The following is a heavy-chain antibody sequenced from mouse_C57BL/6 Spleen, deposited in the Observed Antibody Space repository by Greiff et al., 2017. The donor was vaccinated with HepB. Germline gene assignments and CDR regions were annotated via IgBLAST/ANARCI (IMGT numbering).Heavy chain of an antibody. J-gene: IGHJ4*01. CDR3: ARKKFYYGGAMDY. V-gene: IGHV1-61*01. Sequence: QVQLQRPGAELVRPGSSVKLSCKASGYTFTSYWMDWVKQRPGQGLEWIGNIYPSDSETHYNQKFKDKATLTVDKSSSTAYMQLSSLTSEDSAVYYCARKKFYYGGAMDYWGQGTSVTVSS. CDR2: IYPSDSET. D-gene: IGHD2-1*01. CDR1: GYTFTSYW.